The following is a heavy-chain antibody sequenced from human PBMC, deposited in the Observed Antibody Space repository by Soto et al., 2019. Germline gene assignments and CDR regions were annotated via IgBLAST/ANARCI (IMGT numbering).Heavy chain of an antibody. V-gene: IGHV4-31*02. CDR3: ARDLRGRGSGRFDP. Sequence: WIWLRQHPGKGLEWIGYIYYSGVTYYNPSLKSRVTISVDTSKNQFSLKLSSMTAADTAVYFCARDLRGRGSGRFDPWGQGTLVTVSS. J-gene: IGHJ5*02. D-gene: IGHD3-10*01. CDR2: IYYSGVT.